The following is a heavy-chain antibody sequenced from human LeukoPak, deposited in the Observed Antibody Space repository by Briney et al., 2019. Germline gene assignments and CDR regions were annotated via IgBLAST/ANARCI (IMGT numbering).Heavy chain of an antibody. CDR3: ARRMTAAGGGLDY. J-gene: IGHJ4*02. Sequence: ASVKVFCKASGYTFTSYGISWVRQAPGQRLEWMGWINGGNGNTKYSQKFQDRVTFTRDTSASTAYMALSSLRYEDTAVYYCARRMTAAGGGLDYWGQGTLVTVSS. D-gene: IGHD6-13*01. V-gene: IGHV1-3*01. CDR1: GYTFTSYG. CDR2: INGGNGNT.